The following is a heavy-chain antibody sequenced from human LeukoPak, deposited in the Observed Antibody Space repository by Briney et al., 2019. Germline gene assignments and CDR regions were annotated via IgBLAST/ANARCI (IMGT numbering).Heavy chain of an antibody. Sequence: GGSLRLSCAASGFTFSSYAMSWVRQAPGKGLEWVSAISGSGGYTYYADSVKGRFTISRDNSKNTLYLQMNTLRAEDTAVFYCAIDYGGIPFDYWGQGTLVTVSS. V-gene: IGHV3-23*01. CDR3: AIDYGGIPFDY. J-gene: IGHJ4*02. CDR2: ISGSGGYT. D-gene: IGHD4-23*01. CDR1: GFTFSSYA.